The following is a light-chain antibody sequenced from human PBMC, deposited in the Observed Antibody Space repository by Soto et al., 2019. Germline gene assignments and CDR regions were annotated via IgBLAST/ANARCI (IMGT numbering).Light chain of an antibody. CDR1: SSDVGNYNL. Sequence: QSSLTQPASVSGSPGQSITISCTGTSSDVGNYNLVSWYQQHPGKAPKLMIYEVSQRPSGVSNRFSGSKSGNTASLAISGLQAEDEADYYCCSYAGSGTYVFGTGTKVTV. J-gene: IGLJ1*01. CDR3: CSYAGSGTYV. V-gene: IGLV2-23*02. CDR2: EVS.